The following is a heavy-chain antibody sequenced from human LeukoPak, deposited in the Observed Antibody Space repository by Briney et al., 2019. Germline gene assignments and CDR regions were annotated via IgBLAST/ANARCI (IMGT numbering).Heavy chain of an antibody. CDR3: ARGHITLSRRPYCGGDCYSGSWFEP. CDR2: INHSGST. Sequence: PSETLSLTCAVYGGSFSGYYWSWIRQPPGKGLEWIGEINHSGSTNYNPSLKSRVTISVDTSKNQFSLKLSSVTAADTAVYYCARGHITLSRRPYCGGDCYSGSWFEPWGQGTLVTVFS. J-gene: IGHJ5*02. D-gene: IGHD2-21*02. CDR1: GGSFSGYY. V-gene: IGHV4-34*01.